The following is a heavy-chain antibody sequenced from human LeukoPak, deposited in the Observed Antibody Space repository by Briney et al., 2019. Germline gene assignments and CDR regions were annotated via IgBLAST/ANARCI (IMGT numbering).Heavy chain of an antibody. CDR3: ARLVGYDSSGYYFSLDY. Sequence: SETLSLTCTVSGGSINSNYYWGWIRQPPGKGLEWIGSIYYSESTYNNPSLKSRVTISVDTSKNQFFLKLTSVTAADTAVYYCARLVGYDSSGYYFSLDYWGQGTLVTVSP. CDR2: IYYSEST. CDR1: GGSINSNYY. V-gene: IGHV4-39*01. D-gene: IGHD3-22*01. J-gene: IGHJ4*02.